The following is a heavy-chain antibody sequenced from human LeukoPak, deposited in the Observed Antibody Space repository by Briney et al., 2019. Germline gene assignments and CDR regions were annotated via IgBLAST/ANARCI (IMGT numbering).Heavy chain of an antibody. CDR1: GFTFSSYG. CDR2: IRYDGSNK. CDR3: AKGDSGSYSNPFGY. Sequence: PGGSLRLSCAASGFTFSSYGMHWVRQAPGTGLEWVALIRYDGSNKYYADSVKGRFTISRDNSKNTLYLQMNSLRAEDTAVYYCAKGDSGSYSNPFGYWGQGTLVTVSS. V-gene: IGHV3-30*02. D-gene: IGHD1-26*01. J-gene: IGHJ4*02.